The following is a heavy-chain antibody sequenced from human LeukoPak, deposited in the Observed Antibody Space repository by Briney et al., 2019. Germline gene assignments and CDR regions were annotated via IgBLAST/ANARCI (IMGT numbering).Heavy chain of an antibody. J-gene: IGHJ6*03. CDR3: ARVSIVVAAYYYYMDV. D-gene: IGHD6-19*01. CDR2: INPNSGGT. Sequence: GASVKVSCKASGGTFSSYAISWVRQAPGQGLEWMGWINPNSGGTNYAQKFQGRVTMTRDTSINTAYMELSRLRSDDTAVYYCARVSIVVAAYYYYMDVWGKGTTVTVSS. CDR1: GGTFSSYA. V-gene: IGHV1-2*02.